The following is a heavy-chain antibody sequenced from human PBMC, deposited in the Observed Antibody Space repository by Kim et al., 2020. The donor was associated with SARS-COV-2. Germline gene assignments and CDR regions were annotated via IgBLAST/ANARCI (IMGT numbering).Heavy chain of an antibody. CDR2: INPSGGST. CDR1: GYTFTSYY. V-gene: IGHV1-46*01. Sequence: ASVKVSCKASGYTFTSYYMHWVRQAPGQGLEWMGIINPSGGSTSYAQKFQGRVTMTRDTSTSTVYMELSSLRSEDTAVYYCARSQGYDILTGSGWFDPWGQGSLVNVSS. J-gene: IGHJ5*02. D-gene: IGHD3-9*01. CDR3: ARSQGYDILTGSGWFDP.